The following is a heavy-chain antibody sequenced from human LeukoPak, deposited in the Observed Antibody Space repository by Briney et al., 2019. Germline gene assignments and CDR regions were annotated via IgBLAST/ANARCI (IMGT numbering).Heavy chain of an antibody. V-gene: IGHV3-48*01. D-gene: IGHD1-7*01. Sequence: GGSLRLSCAASRFTFSSYSMNWFRQAPGKGLEWVSYISSSSSTIYYADSVMGRFTISRDNAKNSLYLQMSSLRAEDTAVYYCARSSRELGGYAPWELMPPFDYWGQGTLVTVSS. J-gene: IGHJ4*02. CDR1: RFTFSSYS. CDR2: ISSSSSTI. CDR3: ARSSRELGGYAPWELMPPFDY.